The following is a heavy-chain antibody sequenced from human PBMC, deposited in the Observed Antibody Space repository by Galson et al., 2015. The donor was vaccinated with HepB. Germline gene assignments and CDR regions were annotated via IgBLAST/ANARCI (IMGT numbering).Heavy chain of an antibody. Sequence: SLRLSCAASGFTFSSYAMSWVRQAPGKGLEWVSAISGSGGSTYYADSVKGRFTISRDNSKNTLYLQMNSLRAEATAVYYCALRVSDSNYYYGMPVSCQGTTVSAPS. J-gene: IGHJ6*02. CDR2: ISGSGGST. V-gene: IGHV3-23*01. CDR3: ALRVSDSNYYYGMPV. D-gene: IGHD5/OR15-5a*01. CDR1: GFTFSSYA.